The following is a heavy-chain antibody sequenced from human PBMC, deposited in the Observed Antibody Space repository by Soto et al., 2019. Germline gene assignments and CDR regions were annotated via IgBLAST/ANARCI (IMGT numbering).Heavy chain of an antibody. CDR1: GFTFSSYG. CDR2: IWYDGSNK. D-gene: IGHD3-10*01. J-gene: IGHJ4*02. Sequence: GGSLRLSCAASGFTFSSYGMHWVRQAPGKGLEWVAVIWYDGSNKYYADSVKGRFTISRDNSKNTLYLQMNSLRAEDTAVYYCARDGVGRFGELYFDYWGQGTLVTVSS. CDR3: ARDGVGRFGELYFDY. V-gene: IGHV3-33*01.